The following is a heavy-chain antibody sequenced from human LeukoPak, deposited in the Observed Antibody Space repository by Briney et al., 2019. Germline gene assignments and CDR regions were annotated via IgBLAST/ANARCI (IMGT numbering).Heavy chain of an antibody. V-gene: IGHV3-23*01. J-gene: IGHJ4*02. CDR3: AKEYGYTYGEFDY. CDR1: GFTFSSYA. CDR2: INAGDRST. Sequence: PGGSLRLSCTTSGFTFSSYAMSWVRQAPGKGLQWVSGINAGDRSTYYAESVKGRFTISRDNSKNTLYLQMNSLRAEDTAVYYCAKEYGYTYGEFDYWGQGTLVTVSS. D-gene: IGHD5-18*01.